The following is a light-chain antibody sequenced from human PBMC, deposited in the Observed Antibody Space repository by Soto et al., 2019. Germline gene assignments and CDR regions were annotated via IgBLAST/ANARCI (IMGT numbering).Light chain of an antibody. V-gene: IGKV3-15*01. CDR3: QKYNSAPQT. CDR2: GAP. J-gene: IGKJ1*01. Sequence: VRTQSPATLSVSPGESTTLSCRTSQSVTTNMAWYQQKPGQAPRLLIYGAPTRATGIPARFSGSGSGTDFTLTISSLQPEDVATYYCQKYNSAPQTFGQGTNVDI. CDR1: QSVTTN.